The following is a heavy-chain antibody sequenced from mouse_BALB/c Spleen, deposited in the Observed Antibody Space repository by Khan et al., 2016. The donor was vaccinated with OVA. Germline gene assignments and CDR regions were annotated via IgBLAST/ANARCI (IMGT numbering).Heavy chain of an antibody. J-gene: IGHJ2*01. D-gene: IGHD1-2*01. V-gene: IGHV3-2*02. CDR1: GYSITSGYG. CDR2: ISYSGST. CDR3: ARTARIKY. Sequence: EVQLQESGPGLVKPSQSPSLTCTVTGYSITSGYGWNWIRQFPGNKLEWMGYISYSGSTNYNPSLKSRISITRDTSKNQFFLQFNSVTTEDTATYYCARTARIKYWGQGTTLTVSS.